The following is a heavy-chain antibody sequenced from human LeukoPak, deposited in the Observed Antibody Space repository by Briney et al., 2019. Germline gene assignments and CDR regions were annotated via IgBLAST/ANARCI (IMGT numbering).Heavy chain of an antibody. CDR1: GFTVSSNY. D-gene: IGHD3-22*01. Sequence: GGSLRLSCAASGFTVSSNYMSWVRQAPGKGLQWVSIIYSDGTTYYADSVKGRFTISRDNSKNTLYLQMNSLRAEDTAVYYCATYDSREHFDYWGQGTLVTVSS. CDR2: IYSDGTT. V-gene: IGHV3-66*01. J-gene: IGHJ4*02. CDR3: ATYDSREHFDY.